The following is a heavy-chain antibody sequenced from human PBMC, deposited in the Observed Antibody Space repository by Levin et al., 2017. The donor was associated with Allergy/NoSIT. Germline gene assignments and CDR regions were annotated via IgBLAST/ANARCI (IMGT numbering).Heavy chain of an antibody. CDR1: GFTFSSYV. CDR3: ARGIVGASYDAFDS. Sequence: GGSLRLSCAASGFTFSSYVMHWVRQAPGKGLEWVAVISYDGSNKYYADSVKGRFTISRDNSKNTLYLQMNSLRAEDTAVYYCARGIVGASYDAFDSWGQGTMVTVSS. D-gene: IGHD1-26*01. J-gene: IGHJ3*02. V-gene: IGHV3-30-3*01. CDR2: ISYDGSNK.